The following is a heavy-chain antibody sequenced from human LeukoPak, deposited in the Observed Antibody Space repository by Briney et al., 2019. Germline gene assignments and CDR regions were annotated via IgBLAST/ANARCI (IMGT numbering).Heavy chain of an antibody. J-gene: IGHJ1*01. CDR2: IVVGSGNT. Sequence: GTPVKVSCKASEFTFTSSAVQWVRQARGQRLEWIGWIVVGSGNTNYAQKCQERVTITRDMSTSTTYMELSSLRSEDTAVYYCAADVGSVVTAMSDWGQGTLVTVSS. D-gene: IGHD2-21*02. CDR3: AADVGSVVTAMSD. V-gene: IGHV1-58*01. CDR1: EFTFTSSA.